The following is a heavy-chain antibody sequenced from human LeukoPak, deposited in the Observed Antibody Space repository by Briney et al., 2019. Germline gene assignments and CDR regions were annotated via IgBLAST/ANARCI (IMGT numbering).Heavy chain of an antibody. D-gene: IGHD3-10*01. CDR1: GGSFSDYY. Sequence: SETLSLTCAVYGGSFSDYYWSWIRQPPGKGLEWIGEINHSGSTNYNPSLKSRVTISVDTSKNQFSLKLSSVTAADTAVYYCARDKGIYYGYAFDIWGQGTMVTVSS. V-gene: IGHV4-34*09. CDR2: INHSGST. CDR3: ARDKGIYYGYAFDI. J-gene: IGHJ3*02.